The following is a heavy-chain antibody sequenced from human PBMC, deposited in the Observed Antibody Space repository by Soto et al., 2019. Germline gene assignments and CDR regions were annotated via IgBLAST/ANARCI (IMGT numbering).Heavy chain of an antibody. CDR2: IKSKTDGGTT. Sequence: EVQVVESGGDLVKPGGSLTLSCTASGFSLSDAWLGWVRLAPGKGLEWVGRIKSKTDGGTTDYAAPVKGRFSISRDDSKNTVFLQMRSLQIEDTAVYYCTTDGGIAVRPLFDYWGQGTLVTVSP. CDR1: GFSLSDAW. CDR3: TTDGGIAVRPLFDY. D-gene: IGHD6-6*01. V-gene: IGHV3-15*01. J-gene: IGHJ4*02.